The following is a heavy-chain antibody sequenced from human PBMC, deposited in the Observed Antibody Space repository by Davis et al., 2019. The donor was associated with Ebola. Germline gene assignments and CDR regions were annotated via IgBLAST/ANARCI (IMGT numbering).Heavy chain of an antibody. V-gene: IGHV4-30-4*01. CDR3: ARARGSGAWFDP. J-gene: IGHJ5*02. D-gene: IGHD3-10*01. CDR1: GGSISSGDYY. Sequence: SETLSLTCTVSGGSISSGDYYWSWIRQPPGKGLEWIGYIYYSGSTYYNPSPKSRVTISVDTSKNQFSLKLSSVTAADTAVYYCARARGSGAWFDPWGQGTLVTVSS. CDR2: IYYSGST.